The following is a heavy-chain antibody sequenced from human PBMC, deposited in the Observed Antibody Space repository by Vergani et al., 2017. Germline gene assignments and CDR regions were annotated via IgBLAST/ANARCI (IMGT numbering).Heavy chain of an antibody. V-gene: IGHV1-46*03. CDR2: INPSGGHT. CDR1: AYTFSNYY. J-gene: IGHJ4*02. CDR3: ARGDYGILTGYRY. D-gene: IGHD3-9*01. Sequence: QVQVVQSGAEVKKSGASVKVSCKTSAYTFSNYYMHWVRQAPGQGLEWMGIINPSGGHTNYAQKFQGRVTMTRDTSTSTVYMELSSLRSEDTAIYYCARGDYGILTGYRYLGQGTLVTGSA.